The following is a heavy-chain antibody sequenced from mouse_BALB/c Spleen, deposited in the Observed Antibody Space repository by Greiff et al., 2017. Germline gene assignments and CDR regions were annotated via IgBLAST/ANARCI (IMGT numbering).Heavy chain of an antibody. Sequence: EVMLVESGGGLVKPGGSLKLSCAASGFTFSSYAMSWVRQSPEKRLEWVAEISSGGSYTYYPDTVTGRFTISRDNAKNTLYLEMSSLRSEDTAMYYCARDRGGSSDYWGQGTTLTVSS. CDR2: ISSGGSYT. J-gene: IGHJ2*01. CDR3: ARDRGGSSDY. V-gene: IGHV5-9-4*01. CDR1: GFTFSSYA. D-gene: IGHD1-1*02.